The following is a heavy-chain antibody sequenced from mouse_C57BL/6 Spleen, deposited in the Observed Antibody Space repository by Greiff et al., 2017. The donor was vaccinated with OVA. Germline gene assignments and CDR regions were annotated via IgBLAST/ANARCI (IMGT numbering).Heavy chain of an antibody. CDR1: GYTFNDYY. J-gene: IGHJ4*01. CDR3: ARPYVNSYYYAMDY. V-gene: IGHV1-19*01. CDR2: INPYNGGT. Sequence: EVQLQQSGPELVKPGASVKMSCKASGYTFNDYYMHWVKQSHGKSLEWIGVINPYNGGTNYNQKFKGKATITVDKSSSTAYMELNSLTSEDSAVYYGARPYVNSYYYAMDYWGQGTSVTVSS. D-gene: IGHD2-1*01.